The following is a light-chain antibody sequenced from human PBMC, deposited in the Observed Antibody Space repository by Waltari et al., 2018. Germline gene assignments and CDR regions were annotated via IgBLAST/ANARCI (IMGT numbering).Light chain of an antibody. CDR1: KSVFNNY. Sequence: EVVLTQSPGTLSLSLGERATLSCRTSKSVFNNYLAWYQQQPGQAPRLSMYRASTRATGGPERVSGRGSGTDFALTISRLEPEDFAVYYCQQYGGSPRTFGQGTKVEIK. CDR3: QQYGGSPRT. J-gene: IGKJ1*01. CDR2: RAS. V-gene: IGKV3-20*01.